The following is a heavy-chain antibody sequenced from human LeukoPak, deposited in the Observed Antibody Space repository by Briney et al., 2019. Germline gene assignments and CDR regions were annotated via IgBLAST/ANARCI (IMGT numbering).Heavy chain of an antibody. CDR2: INPNSGGT. V-gene: IGHV1-2*02. CDR1: GYTFTDYY. Sequence: ASVKVSCKASGYTFTDYYIHWVRQAPGQGLELMGWINPNSGGTAYAQKFQGRITMTRDTSINTVNMELSRLTSDDSAVYYCARSMSPYYSDHWGQGTLVTVSS. CDR3: ARSMSPYYSDH. J-gene: IGHJ4*02.